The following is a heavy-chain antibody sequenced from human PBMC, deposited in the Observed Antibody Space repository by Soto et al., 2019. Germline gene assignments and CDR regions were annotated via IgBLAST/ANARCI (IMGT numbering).Heavy chain of an antibody. J-gene: IGHJ4*02. V-gene: IGHV4-39*01. CDR2: IYYSGST. CDR3: ARLPRRSSFDY. Sequence: PSETLSLTCTVSGGSISSSSYYWGWIRQPPGKGLEWIGSIYYSGSTYYHPSLKSRVTISVDTSKNQFSLKLSSVTAADTAVYYCARLPRRSSFDYWGQGTLVTVSS. CDR1: GGSISSSSYY.